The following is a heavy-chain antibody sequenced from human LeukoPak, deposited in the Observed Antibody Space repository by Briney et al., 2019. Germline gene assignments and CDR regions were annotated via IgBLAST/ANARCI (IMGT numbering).Heavy chain of an antibody. Sequence: LGESLKISRKGSGYSFTTYWIGWVRQMPGKGLEWMGIIYPGDSDTRYSPPFQGQVTISADKSISTAYLQWGSLKASDTAMYYCARHLGYCSSTSCYIGVYWGQGTLVTVSS. V-gene: IGHV5-51*01. CDR2: IYPGDSDT. D-gene: IGHD2-2*02. J-gene: IGHJ4*02. CDR1: GYSFTTYW. CDR3: ARHLGYCSSTSCYIGVY.